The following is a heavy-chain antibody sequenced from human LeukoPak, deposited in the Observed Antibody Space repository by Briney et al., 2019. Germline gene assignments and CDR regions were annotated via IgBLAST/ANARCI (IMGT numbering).Heavy chain of an antibody. CDR2: IYYSGST. CDR3: ARGGFPVSGGSWGRSYYMDV. Sequence: ASETLSLTCTVSGGSISSYYWSWLRQPAGKGLEWIGYIYYSGSTNYNPSLKSRVTISVDTSKNQFSLKLSSVTAADTAVYYCARGGFPVSGGSWGRSYYMDVWGKGTTVTVSS. J-gene: IGHJ6*03. D-gene: IGHD2-15*01. CDR1: GGSISSYY. V-gene: IGHV4-59*01.